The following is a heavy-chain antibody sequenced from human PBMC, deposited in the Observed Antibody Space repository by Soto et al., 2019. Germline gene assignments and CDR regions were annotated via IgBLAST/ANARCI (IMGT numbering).Heavy chain of an antibody. V-gene: IGHV3-23*01. CDR1: GFSFSSFA. CDR2: IGDSGAST. D-gene: IGHD1-26*01. CDR3: AKGVELDV. J-gene: IGHJ6*04. Sequence: EVLLLESGGGLVQPGGSLRLSCEASGFSFSSFAMNWVRQAPGKGLEWVSAIGDSGASTYYADSVKGRFTISRDNSRNTLYLQLTCLRAEDTAVYYCAKGVELDVWGNGTTVTVSS.